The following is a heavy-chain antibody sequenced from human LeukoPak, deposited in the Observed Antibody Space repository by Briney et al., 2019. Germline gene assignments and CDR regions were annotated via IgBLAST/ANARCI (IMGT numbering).Heavy chain of an antibody. CDR1: GYTFTSYD. V-gene: IGHV1-8*01. CDR2: MNPKSGNT. Sequence: GASVKVSCKASGYTFTSYDINWVRQATGQGLEWMGWMNPKSGNTGYAQKFQGRVTMTRNTSISTAYMELSSVRSEDTAVYYCARGPTDYDFWSGYSKKYYYYMDVWGTGTTVTVSS. J-gene: IGHJ6*03. CDR3: ARGPTDYDFWSGYSKKYYYYMDV. D-gene: IGHD3-3*01.